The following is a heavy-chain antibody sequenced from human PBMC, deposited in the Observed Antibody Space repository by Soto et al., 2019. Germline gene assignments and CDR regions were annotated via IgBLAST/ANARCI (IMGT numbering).Heavy chain of an antibody. D-gene: IGHD4-17*01. CDR1: GGSISSSSYY. J-gene: IGHJ5*02. V-gene: IGHV4-39*01. CDR3: ARLMDYGDNWFDP. CDR2: IYYSGST. Sequence: QLQLQESGPGLVKPSETLSLTCTVSGGSISSSSYYWGWIRQPPGKGLEWIGSIYYSGSTYYNPSLKSRVTISVDTSKNQFSLKLSSVTAADTAVYYCARLMDYGDNWFDPWGQGTLVTVSS.